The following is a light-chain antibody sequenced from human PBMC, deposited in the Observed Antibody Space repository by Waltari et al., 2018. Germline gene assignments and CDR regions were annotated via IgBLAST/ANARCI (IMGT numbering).Light chain of an antibody. CDR3: QHYNNWPPSVT. Sequence: EIVMTQSPATLSVSPGERASLSCRASQTIGSNLAWYQQKPGQSPRLLIFDSSSRATGIPAKFSGSGSGTDFTLTISNLQSEDFALYYCQHYNNWPPSVTFGQGTKLDIK. J-gene: IGKJ2*01. V-gene: IGKV3D-15*01. CDR1: QTIGSN. CDR2: DSS.